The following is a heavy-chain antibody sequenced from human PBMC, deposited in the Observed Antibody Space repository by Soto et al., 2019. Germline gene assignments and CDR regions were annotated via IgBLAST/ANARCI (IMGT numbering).Heavy chain of an antibody. Sequence: PGGSLRLSCAASGFTFSSYAMHWVRQAPGKGLEWVAVISYDGSNKYYADSVKGRFTISRDNSKNTLYLQMNSLRAEDTAVYYCARDVLRFLEWLLYPHNYYGMDVWGQGTTVTVSS. J-gene: IGHJ6*02. D-gene: IGHD3-3*01. CDR3: ARDVLRFLEWLLYPHNYYGMDV. CDR1: GFTFSSYA. CDR2: ISYDGSNK. V-gene: IGHV3-30-3*01.